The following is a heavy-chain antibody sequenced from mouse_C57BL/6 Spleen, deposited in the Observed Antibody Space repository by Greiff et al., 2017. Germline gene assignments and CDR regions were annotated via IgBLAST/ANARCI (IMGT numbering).Heavy chain of an antibody. CDR3: ARAGGAYYFDY. D-gene: IGHD1-1*02. J-gene: IGHJ2*01. CDR2: ISYDGSN. CDR1: GYSITSGYY. Sequence: EVKLQESGPGLVKPSQSLSLTCSVTGYSITSGYYWNWIRQFPGNKLEWMGYISYDGSNNYNPSLKNRISITRDTSKNQFFLKWNSVTTEDTATYYCARAGGAYYFDYWGQGTTLTVSS. V-gene: IGHV3-6*01.